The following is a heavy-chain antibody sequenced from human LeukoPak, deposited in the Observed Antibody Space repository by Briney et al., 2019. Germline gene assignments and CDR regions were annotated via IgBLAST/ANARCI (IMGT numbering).Heavy chain of an antibody. CDR1: GYTFTSYG. J-gene: IGHJ4*02. CDR3: ARIARGSYYDSSGYYDY. V-gene: IGHV1-18*01. CDR2: ISAYNGNT. Sequence: ASVTVSCKASGYTFTSYGISWVRQAPGQGLEWMGWISAYNGNTNYAQKLQGRVTMTTDTSTSTAYMELRSLRSDDTAVYYCARIARGSYYDSSGYYDYWGQGTLVTVSS. D-gene: IGHD3-22*01.